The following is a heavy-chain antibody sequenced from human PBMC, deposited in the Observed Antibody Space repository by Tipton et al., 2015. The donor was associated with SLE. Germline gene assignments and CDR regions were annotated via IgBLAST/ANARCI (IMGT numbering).Heavy chain of an antibody. J-gene: IGHJ5*02. V-gene: IGHV4-59*01. CDR1: GGSISSYY. CDR2: IYYSGST. CDR3: ARTFPYGGFDP. D-gene: IGHD4-23*01. Sequence: TLSLTCTVSGGSISSYYWSWIRQPPGKGLEWIGYIYYSGSTNYNPSLKSRVTISVDTSKNQFSLKLSSVTAADTAMYYCARTFPYGGFDPWGQGTLVTVSS.